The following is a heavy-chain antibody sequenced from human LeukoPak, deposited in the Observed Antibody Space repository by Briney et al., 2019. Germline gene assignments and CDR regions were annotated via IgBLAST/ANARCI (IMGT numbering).Heavy chain of an antibody. CDR2: IKGDGSET. CDR1: GFTFSDYW. D-gene: IGHD3-22*01. CDR3: VRGQIGVSVIVH. Sequence: GGSLRLSCAASGFTFSDYWMHWVRQVPGKGLVWVSRIKGDGSETNYADSVKGRSTISRDNAKNTLFLQMNSPRVEDTAVYYCVRGQIGVSVIVHWGQGTLVTVSS. J-gene: IGHJ5*02. V-gene: IGHV3-74*01.